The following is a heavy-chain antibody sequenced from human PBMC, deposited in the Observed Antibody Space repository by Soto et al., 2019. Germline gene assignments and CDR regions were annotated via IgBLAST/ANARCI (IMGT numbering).Heavy chain of an antibody. V-gene: IGHV3-48*02. CDR3: PRAPPSIVVVTATLDYYGMDV. CDR2: ISSSSSTI. J-gene: IGHJ6*04. CDR1: GFTFSSYS. Sequence: GGSLRLSCAASGFTFSSYSMNWVRQAPGKGLEWVSYISSSSSTIYYADSVKGRFTISRDNAKNSLYLQMNSLRDEDTAVYYCPRAPPSIVVVTATLDYYGMDVWGKGTTVNVS. D-gene: IGHD2-21*02.